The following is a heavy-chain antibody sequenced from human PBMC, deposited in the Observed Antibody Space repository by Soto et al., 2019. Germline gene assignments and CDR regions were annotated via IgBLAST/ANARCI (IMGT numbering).Heavy chain of an antibody. D-gene: IGHD2-21*01. V-gene: IGHV3-23*05. J-gene: IGHJ4*02. Sequence: GGSLRLSCTASGLPHSSFAMMWVRQAPGKGLECVSGIYGSGRGIEYADSVKGRFTISRDNSKNTVYLQMTDLRADDTAVYYCAKDAVYNDGLWLMDHWGQGTQVTVST. CDR1: GLPHSSFA. CDR3: AKDAVYNDGLWLMDH. CDR2: IYGSGRGI.